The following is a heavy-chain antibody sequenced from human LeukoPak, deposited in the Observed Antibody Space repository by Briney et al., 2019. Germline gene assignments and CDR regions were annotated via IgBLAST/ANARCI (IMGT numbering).Heavy chain of an antibody. Sequence: SQTLSLTCTLSGGSISSGDYYWSWIRQPPGKGLEWIGYIYYRGSTYYNPSLKSRVTISVYTSKNQFSLKLSSVTAADTAVYYCARPGRDYYDSSGYDAFDIWGQGTMVTVSS. V-gene: IGHV4-30-4*08. D-gene: IGHD3-22*01. CDR3: ARPGRDYYDSSGYDAFDI. CDR1: GGSISSGDYY. CDR2: IYYRGST. J-gene: IGHJ3*02.